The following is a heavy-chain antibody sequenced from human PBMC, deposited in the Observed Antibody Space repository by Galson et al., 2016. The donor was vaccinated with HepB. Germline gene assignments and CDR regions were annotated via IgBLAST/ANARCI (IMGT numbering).Heavy chain of an antibody. CDR3: ARDSFGTLVRGTRGCMDV. Sequence: SLRLSCAASGFTFSSYNMNWVRQAPGKGPEWVASISDRSKDLHYADSGRGRFTISRDNAKNSLYLQMNSRRVEDTAVYYCARDSFGTLVRGTRGCMDVWGQGTTVIVS. CDR1: GFTFSSYN. J-gene: IGHJ6*02. CDR2: ISDRSKDL. V-gene: IGHV3-21*01. D-gene: IGHD3-10*01.